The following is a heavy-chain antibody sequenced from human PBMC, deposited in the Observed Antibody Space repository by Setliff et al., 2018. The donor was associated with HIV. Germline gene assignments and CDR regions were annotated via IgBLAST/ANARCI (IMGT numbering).Heavy chain of an antibody. J-gene: IGHJ5*02. D-gene: IGHD3-3*02. CDR3: ARTIKEHLAVLWFDP. V-gene: IGHV4-61*09. CDR1: GGSISSGDYY. CDR2: IHTSGST. Sequence: SETLSLTCALSGGSISSGDYYWTWIRQPAGKGLEWIGHIHTSGSTKYNPSLESRVTISVDTSKNQFSLRLSSVTAADTAVYYCARTIKEHLAVLWFDPWGQGTLVTVSS.